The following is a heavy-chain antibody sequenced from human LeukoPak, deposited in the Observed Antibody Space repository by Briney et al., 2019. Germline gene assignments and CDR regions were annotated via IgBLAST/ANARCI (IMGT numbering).Heavy chain of an antibody. Sequence: GGSLRLSCAASGFTFSSYWMHWVRQAPGKGLVWVSRINSDGSSTNYADSVKGQFTISRDNAKNTLYLQMNSLRAEDTAVYYCANAGSSSGWYFDYWGQGTLVTVSS. J-gene: IGHJ4*02. V-gene: IGHV3-74*01. CDR3: ANAGSSSGWYFDY. CDR1: GFTFSSYW. CDR2: INSDGSST. D-gene: IGHD6-19*01.